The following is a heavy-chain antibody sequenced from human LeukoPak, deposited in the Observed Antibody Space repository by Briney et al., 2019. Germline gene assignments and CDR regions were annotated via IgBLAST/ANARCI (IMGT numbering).Heavy chain of an antibody. CDR3: AKYSGYDLGEYYFDY. CDR2: ISSSSTYT. D-gene: IGHD5-12*01. CDR1: GFTFSSYS. J-gene: IGHJ4*02. Sequence: GGSLRLSCAASGFTFSSYSMNWVRQAPGKGLEWVSSISSSSTYTYYADSVKGRFTISRDNAKNSLYLQMNSLRAEDTALYYCAKYSGYDLGEYYFDYWGQGTLVTVSS. V-gene: IGHV3-21*04.